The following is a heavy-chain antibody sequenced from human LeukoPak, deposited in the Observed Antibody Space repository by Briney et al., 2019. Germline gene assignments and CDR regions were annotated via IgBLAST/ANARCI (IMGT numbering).Heavy chain of an antibody. J-gene: IGHJ4*02. Sequence: GGSLRLSCAASEFTFTSSNMNWVRQAPGKGLEWVSYISSSSSTIYYADSVKGRFTISRDNAKNSLYLQMSSLRDEDTAVYYCARLTTLQAGYWGQGTLVTVSS. CDR3: ARLTTLQAGY. V-gene: IGHV3-48*02. CDR1: EFTFTSSN. D-gene: IGHD4-11*01. CDR2: ISSSSSTI.